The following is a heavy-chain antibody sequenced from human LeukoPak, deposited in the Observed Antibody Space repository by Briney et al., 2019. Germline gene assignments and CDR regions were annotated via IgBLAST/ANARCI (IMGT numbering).Heavy chain of an antibody. CDR2: ISGSGGST. CDR1: EFTFTNYA. CDR3: ARVTNDFWSGYSDY. Sequence: GGSLRLSCAASEFTFTNYALSWVRQAPGKGLEWVSAISGSGGSTYYADSVKGRFTISRDNSKNTLYLQMNSLRAEDTAVYYCARVTNDFWSGYSDYWGQGTLVTVSS. D-gene: IGHD3-3*01. J-gene: IGHJ4*02. V-gene: IGHV3-23*01.